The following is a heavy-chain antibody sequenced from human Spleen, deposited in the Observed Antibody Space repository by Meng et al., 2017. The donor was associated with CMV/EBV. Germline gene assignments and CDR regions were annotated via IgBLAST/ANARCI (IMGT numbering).Heavy chain of an antibody. Sequence: SETLSLTCTVSGGSISSNGYFWGWIRQPPGKGLEWIGSFYYTGNTYYNPSLQSRVTISVNTSKNQFSLKLTSVTAADTAVYYCARDPEQTGYSSRGVDYWGQGTLVTVSS. CDR3: ARDPEQTGYSSRGVDY. J-gene: IGHJ4*02. CDR2: FYYTGNT. D-gene: IGHD6-13*01. CDR1: GGSISSNGYF. V-gene: IGHV4-39*07.